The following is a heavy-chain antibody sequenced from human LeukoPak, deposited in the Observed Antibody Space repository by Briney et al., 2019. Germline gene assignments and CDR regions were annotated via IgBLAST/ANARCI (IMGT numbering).Heavy chain of an antibody. Sequence: GGSLRLSCVASGFTFSSYWMSWVRQAPGKGLEGVANIKHDGNEKYYVDSVKGRFTIYRDNAKNSLYLQMSSLRAEDTAVYYCTREGYDSSGLDDFDIWGQGTMVTVSS. J-gene: IGHJ3*02. V-gene: IGHV3-7*01. CDR2: IKHDGNEK. CDR3: TREGYDSSGLDDFDI. D-gene: IGHD3-22*01. CDR1: GFTFSSYW.